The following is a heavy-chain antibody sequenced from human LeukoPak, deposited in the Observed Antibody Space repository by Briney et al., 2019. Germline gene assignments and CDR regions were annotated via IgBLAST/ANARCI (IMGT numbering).Heavy chain of an antibody. CDR3: ARSGYYDSTGYLDY. CDR1: GFTFSNYA. D-gene: IGHD3-22*01. Sequence: GGSLRLSCAASGFTFSNYAMHWVRQAPGKGLEYASAINSIGVDTYYANSVKGRFTISRDNSKNTLYLQMGSLRAEDMAVYYCARSGYYDSTGYLDYWGQGTLVTVSS. V-gene: IGHV3-64*01. CDR2: INSIGVDT. J-gene: IGHJ4*02.